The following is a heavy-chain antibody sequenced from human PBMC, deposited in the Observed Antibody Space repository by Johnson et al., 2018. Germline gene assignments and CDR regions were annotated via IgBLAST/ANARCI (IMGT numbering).Heavy chain of an antibody. CDR3: ARGHLFQLPWITLATYYFDS. Sequence: QVQLQQWGAGLLKPSETLSLTCAVYDESLSGYYWTWIRQAPGKGLEWIGEIIHNGKTNYNPSLKSRVTMSVDTSKNQFSLMLTSVTAADSAVYYCARGHLFQLPWITLATYYFDSWAQGTQVTVSS. V-gene: IGHV4-34*01. J-gene: IGHJ4*02. CDR2: IIHNGKT. CDR1: DESLSGYY. D-gene: IGHD2-2*01.